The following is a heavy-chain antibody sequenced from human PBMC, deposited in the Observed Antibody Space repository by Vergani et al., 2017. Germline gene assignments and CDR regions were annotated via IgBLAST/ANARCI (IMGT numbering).Heavy chain of an antibody. V-gene: IGHV4-4*07. J-gene: IGHJ5*02. CDR3: ARDQWDDDGPRGWFAP. CDR2: VHTDGTA. CDR1: GGSFNTYY. Sequence: QVQLEESGPGLVKPSETLSLTCTVSGGSFNTYYWSWIRQSPGKGLEWIGRVHTDGTAYYNPSLRTRVRLSADLSQSQFSLKMTSLTAADTAVYFCARDQWDDDGPRGWFAPWGQGILVTVSS. D-gene: IGHD5-24*01.